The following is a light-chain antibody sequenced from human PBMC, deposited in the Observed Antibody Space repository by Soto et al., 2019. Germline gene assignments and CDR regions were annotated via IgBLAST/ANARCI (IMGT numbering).Light chain of an antibody. Sequence: DIVMTQSPLSLPVTLGQPASISCMSGQSLVYSDGDTYLNWFHQRPGHSPRRLIYKVSIRDSGVADRFGGSRSDYEFTLNMSSVEAEDVGLYYCMQGTPWPYTSGQGTNLEIK. CDR3: MQGTPWPYT. V-gene: IGKV2-30*01. CDR2: KVS. CDR1: QSLVYSDGDTY. J-gene: IGKJ2*01.